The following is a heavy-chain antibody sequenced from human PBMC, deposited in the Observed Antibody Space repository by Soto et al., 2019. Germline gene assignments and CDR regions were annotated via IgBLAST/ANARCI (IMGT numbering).Heavy chain of an antibody. D-gene: IGHD3-10*01. CDR1: GGSISSGGYY. CDR2: IYYSGST. J-gene: IGHJ5*02. V-gene: IGHV4-31*03. CDR3: ARDLGYYGSGSYYNSGFWFDP. Sequence: PSETLSLTCTVSGGSISSGGYYWSWIRQHPGKGLEWIGYIYYSGSTYYNPSLKSRVTISVDTSKNQFSLKLSSVTAADTAVYYCARDLGYYGSGSYYNSGFWFDPWGQGTLVTVSS.